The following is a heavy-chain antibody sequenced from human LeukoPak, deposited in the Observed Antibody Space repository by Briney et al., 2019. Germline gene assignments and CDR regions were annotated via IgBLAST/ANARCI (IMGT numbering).Heavy chain of an antibody. CDR3: ARAASRIGGLLDP. D-gene: IGHD2-15*01. J-gene: IGHJ5*02. Sequence: TSQTLSLTCTVSGGSISRGGYYWSWIRQHPGKGLEWIVYIYNSGSTYYNPSLKTRVTISVDTSKNQFSLKLTSVTVADTAVYYCARAASRIGGLLDPWGQGTLVTVSS. V-gene: IGHV4-31*03. CDR2: IYNSGST. CDR1: GGSISRGGYY.